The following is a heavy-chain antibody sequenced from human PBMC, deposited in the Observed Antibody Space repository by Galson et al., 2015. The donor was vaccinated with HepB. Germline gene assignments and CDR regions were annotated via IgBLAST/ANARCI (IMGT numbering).Heavy chain of an antibody. Sequence: SLRLSCAASGFTFSSYGMHWVRQAPGKGLEWVAFIRYDGSNKYYADSVKGRFTISRDNSKNTLYLQMNSLRAEDTAVYYCAKELKGYYDRYGMDVWGQGTTVTVSS. J-gene: IGHJ6*02. CDR2: IRYDGSNK. V-gene: IGHV3-30*02. CDR1: GFTFSSYG. D-gene: IGHD3-22*01. CDR3: AKELKGYYDRYGMDV.